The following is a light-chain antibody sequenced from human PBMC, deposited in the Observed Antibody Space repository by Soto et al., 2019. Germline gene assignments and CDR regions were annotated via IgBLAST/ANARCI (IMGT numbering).Light chain of an antibody. CDR1: QSVSSN. CDR2: GAS. Sequence: EIVMTQSPATLSVSPGERATLSCRASQSVSSNLAWYQQKPGQAPRLLIYGASTRATGIPARFSGSGSGTDFTLTISSLQSEDFAVYSCQQYNNWPPWTFGQWTKVEIK. J-gene: IGKJ1*01. V-gene: IGKV3-15*01. CDR3: QQYNNWPPWT.